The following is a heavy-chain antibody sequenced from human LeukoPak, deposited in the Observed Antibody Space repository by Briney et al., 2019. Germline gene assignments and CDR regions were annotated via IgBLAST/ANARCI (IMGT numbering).Heavy chain of an antibody. J-gene: IGHJ4*02. V-gene: IGHV1-8*03. CDR1: GYTFTDYY. CDR3: ARGPTYYDFWSGYYTGYYFDY. D-gene: IGHD3-3*01. CDR2: MSPNSGNT. Sequence: ASVKVSCKASGYTFTDYYMHWVRQAPGQGLEWMGWMSPNSGNTGYAQKFQGRVTITRNTSISTAYMELSSLRSEDTAVYYCARGPTYYDFWSGYYTGYYFDYWGQGTLVTVSS.